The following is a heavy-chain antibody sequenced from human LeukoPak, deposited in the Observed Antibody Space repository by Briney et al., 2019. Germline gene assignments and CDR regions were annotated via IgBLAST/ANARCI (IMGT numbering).Heavy chain of an antibody. V-gene: IGHV4-34*01. J-gene: IGHJ3*02. D-gene: IGHD3-22*01. CDR3: ARLRSDYYDSSGFHDAFDI. CDR1: GESFSDYY. CDR2: INHSGST. Sequence: SETLSLTCAVYGESFSDYYWSWIRQPPGKGLEWIGEINHSGSTNYNPSLKSRVSISIDTSKNQFSLKLSSVTAADTAVYYCARLRSDYYDSSGFHDAFDIWGQGTMVTVSS.